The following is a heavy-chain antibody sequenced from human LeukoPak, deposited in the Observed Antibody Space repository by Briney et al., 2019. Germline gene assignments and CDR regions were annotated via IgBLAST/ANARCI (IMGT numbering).Heavy chain of an antibody. CDR3: ARGRNNLNWFDP. J-gene: IGHJ5*02. D-gene: IGHD1-14*01. Sequence: ASVKVSCKASGYTFTGYYMHWVRQAPGQGLERMGWINPNSGGTNYAQKFQGRVTMTRDTSISTAYMELSRLRSDDTAAYYCARGRNNLNWFDPWGQGTLVTVSS. CDR2: INPNSGGT. V-gene: IGHV1-2*02. CDR1: GYTFTGYY.